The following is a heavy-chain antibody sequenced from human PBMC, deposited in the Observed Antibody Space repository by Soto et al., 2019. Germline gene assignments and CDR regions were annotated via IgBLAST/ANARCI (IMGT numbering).Heavy chain of an antibody. CDR3: ARRFLNYYDSSGYDY. J-gene: IGHJ4*02. D-gene: IGHD3-22*01. Sequence: PSETLSLTCAVSGYSISSGYYWGWIRQPPGKGLEWIGSIYHSGSTYYNPSLKSRVTISVDTSKNQFSLKLSSVTAADTAVYYCARRFLNYYDSSGYDYWGQGTLVNVS. V-gene: IGHV4-38-2*01. CDR1: GYSISSGYY. CDR2: IYHSGST.